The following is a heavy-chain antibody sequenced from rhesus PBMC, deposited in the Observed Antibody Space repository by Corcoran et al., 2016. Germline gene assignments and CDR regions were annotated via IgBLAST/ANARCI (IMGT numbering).Heavy chain of an antibody. D-gene: IGHD4-23*01. CDR1: GGSISDHYY. CDR2: IYGSSGTT. Sequence: QVQLQESGPGLVKPSENLSLTCPVSGGSISDHYYGTCIRQPPGKGLEWIGNIYGSSGTTDYNPSLKSRVTISKDTSKNQFSLKLSSVTAADTAVYYCARAKYSNYRDWGQGVLVTVSS. CDR3: ARAKYSNYRD. J-gene: IGHJ4*01. V-gene: IGHV4S7*01.